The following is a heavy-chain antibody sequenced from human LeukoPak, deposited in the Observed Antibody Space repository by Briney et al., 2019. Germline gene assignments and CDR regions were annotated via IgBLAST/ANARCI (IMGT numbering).Heavy chain of an antibody. CDR1: GFTFSSYG. D-gene: IGHD6-19*01. CDR3: ARDRGGWTLGYYFDY. V-gene: IGHV3-33*01. CDR2: IWYDGSNK. Sequence: PGGSLRLSCAASGFTFSSYGMHWVRQAPGKGLEWVAVIWYDGSNKYYADSVKGRFTNSRDNSKNTLYLQMNSLRAEDTAVYYCARDRGGWTLGYYFDYWGQGTLVTVSS. J-gene: IGHJ4*02.